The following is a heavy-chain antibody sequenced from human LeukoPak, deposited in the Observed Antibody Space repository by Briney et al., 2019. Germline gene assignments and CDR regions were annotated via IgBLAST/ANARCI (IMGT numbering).Heavy chain of an antibody. D-gene: IGHD3-22*01. V-gene: IGHV3-23*01. CDR3: ARDRPNYYGSDGHYYRRDGDY. Sequence: GGSLRLSCAASGFNFNIYAMSWVRQAPGKGLEWVSSITSRDGGTFYADSVKGRFTISRDNSKNTLYLQMNSLRADDTAIYYCARDRPNYYGSDGHYYRRDGDYWGQGTLVTVS. CDR2: ITSRDGGT. J-gene: IGHJ4*02. CDR1: GFNFNIYA.